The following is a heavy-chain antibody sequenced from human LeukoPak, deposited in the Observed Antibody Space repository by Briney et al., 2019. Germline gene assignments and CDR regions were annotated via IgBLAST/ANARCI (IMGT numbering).Heavy chain of an antibody. D-gene: IGHD2-15*01. J-gene: IGHJ5*02. CDR1: GGSVSSGLNK. Sequence: SETLSLTCTVSGGSVSSGLNKWSWIRQPPGKELEWIGDISYSGSASYNPSLRSRVTISLDTSTNQFSLTLGSVTAAVTAVYYCAREAECSGGSCYSYGWFDPWGQGTQVIVSS. V-gene: IGHV4-61*01. CDR2: ISYSGSA. CDR3: AREAECSGGSCYSYGWFDP.